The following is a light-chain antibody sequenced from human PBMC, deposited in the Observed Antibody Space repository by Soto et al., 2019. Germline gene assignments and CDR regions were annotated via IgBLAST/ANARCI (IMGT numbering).Light chain of an antibody. CDR1: SSDVGGYNY. V-gene: IGLV2-11*01. J-gene: IGLJ2*01. CDR2: DVS. CDR3: CSYAGSYTHVV. Sequence: QSALTQPRSVSGSTGLSVTISCTGASSDVGGYNYVSWYQQQPGKAPKLMIYDVSKRPSGVPDRFSGSKSGNTASLTISGLQAEDEAYYYCCSYAGSYTHVVFGGGTKLTV.